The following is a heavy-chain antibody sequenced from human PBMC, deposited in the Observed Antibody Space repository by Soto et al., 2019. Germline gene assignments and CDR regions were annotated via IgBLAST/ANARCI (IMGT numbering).Heavy chain of an antibody. D-gene: IGHD2-8*01. V-gene: IGHV3-66*01. CDR3: VHRAGIVLPFLANYAP. J-gene: IGHJ5*02. CDR2: IYSGGST. CDR1: GFIVSNTY. Sequence: GGSLRLSCAASGFIVSNTYRSWVRQAPGKGLEGVSFIYSGGSTYYADSVKGRFTISRDNSKNTLYLQMSSLRAEDTAVFFCVHRAGIVLPFLANYAPWGQGTLVPVPS.